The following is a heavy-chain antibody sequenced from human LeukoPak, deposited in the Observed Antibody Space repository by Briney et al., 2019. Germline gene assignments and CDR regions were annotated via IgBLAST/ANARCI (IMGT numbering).Heavy chain of an antibody. CDR2: IRSKANSYAT. J-gene: IGHJ4*02. D-gene: IGHD3-10*01. CDR3: ARGPRISLVRGALELDY. V-gene: IGHV3-73*01. Sequence: GGSLRLSCAASGFTFSGSAMHWVRQASGKGLEWVGRIRSKANSYATAYAASVKGRFTISRDDSKNTAYLQMNSLKTEDTAVYYCARGPRISLVRGALELDYWGQGTLVTVSS. CDR1: GFTFSGSA.